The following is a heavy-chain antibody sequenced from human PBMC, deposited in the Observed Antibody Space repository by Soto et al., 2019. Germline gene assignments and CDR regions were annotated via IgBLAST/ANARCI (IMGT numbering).Heavy chain of an antibody. CDR1: GFSIRKYW. CDR2: ISGDGTTT. CDR3: AIQDCTNDVCLEAAVTVGGALEY. Sequence: EVQLVESGGGLVQPGEALRLACAASGFSIRKYWMHWVRQAPGKGPVWVSYISGDGTTTDYAGSVKGRFTISRDNAKNTLFLKTDSMRVEDTAIYFCAIQDCTNDVCLEAAVTVGGALEYWGRGAQVTVSS. J-gene: IGHJ4*02. D-gene: IGHD2-8*01. V-gene: IGHV3-74*01.